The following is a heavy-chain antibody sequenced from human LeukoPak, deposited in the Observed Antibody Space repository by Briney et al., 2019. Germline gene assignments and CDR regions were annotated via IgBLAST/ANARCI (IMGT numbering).Heavy chain of an antibody. CDR1: GGTFSSYA. J-gene: IGHJ6*02. D-gene: IGHD2-2*01. CDR2: IIPILGIA. V-gene: IGHV1-69*04. Sequence: SVKVSCKASGGTFSSYAISWVRQAPGQGLEWMGRIIPILGIANYAQKFQGRVTITADKSTSTAYMELRSLRSDDTAVYYCAREIFYCSSTSCYSKDYYYYGMDVWGQGTTVTVSS. CDR3: AREIFYCSSTSCYSKDYYYYGMDV.